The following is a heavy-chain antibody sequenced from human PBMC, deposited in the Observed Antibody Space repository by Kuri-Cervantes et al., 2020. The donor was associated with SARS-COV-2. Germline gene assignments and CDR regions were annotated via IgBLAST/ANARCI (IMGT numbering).Heavy chain of an antibody. CDR1: GLTVNEAW. V-gene: IGHV3-15*01. D-gene: IGHD6-6*01. CDR3: TTDRAITVRPLFDS. CDR2: LKSKSDGGTP. J-gene: IGHJ4*02. Sequence: GGSLRLSCAVSGLTVNEAWMGWVRQAPGRGLEWVGRLKSKSDGGTPDYAAPVKGRFTISGDESKDTLNLQMNSLKTEGTALYYCTTDRAITVRPLFDSWGQGTLVTVSS.